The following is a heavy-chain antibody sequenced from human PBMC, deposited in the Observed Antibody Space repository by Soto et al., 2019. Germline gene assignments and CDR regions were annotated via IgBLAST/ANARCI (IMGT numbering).Heavy chain of an antibody. CDR2: IYYGGIT. CDR1: GGSFSNGDYY. V-gene: IGHV4-30-4*01. CDR3: ARQYGGYEYYFDY. D-gene: IGHD5-12*01. J-gene: IGHJ4*02. Sequence: PSETLSLTCTVSGGSFSNGDYYWSWTRQPPGKGLEWIGYIYYGGITSYNPSLKSRVTISSDTSKNLFSLKLNSVTAADTAVYYCARQYGGYEYYFDYWGLGTLVTVSS.